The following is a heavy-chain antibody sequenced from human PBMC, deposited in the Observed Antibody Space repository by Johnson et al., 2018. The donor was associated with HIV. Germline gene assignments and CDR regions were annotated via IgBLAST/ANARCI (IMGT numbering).Heavy chain of an antibody. Sequence: VQLVESGGGLVQPGGSLRLSCAVSGFTFSSYDMHWVRQGTGKGLEWVSDIYSGGSTYYADSVKGRFTISRDNSKNTLYLQMNSLRAEDTAVYYCARDRRGSSGSRALDAFDIWGQGTMVTVSS. CDR3: ARDRRGSSGSRALDAFDI. CDR1: GFTFSSYD. J-gene: IGHJ3*02. D-gene: IGHD6-13*01. V-gene: IGHV3-66*01. CDR2: IYSGGST.